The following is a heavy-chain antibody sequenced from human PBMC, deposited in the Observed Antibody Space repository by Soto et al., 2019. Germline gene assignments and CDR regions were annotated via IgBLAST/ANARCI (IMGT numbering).Heavy chain of an antibody. V-gene: IGHV1-69*06. D-gene: IGHD6-19*01. CDR3: ARDMRLVGGWFNWFDP. Sequence: QVQLVQSGAEVKKPGSSVKVSCKASGGTFSSYAISWVRQAPGQGLEWMGGIIPIVGTANYAQKFQGRVTITADKSTSRAYRGLSSLRSEDTAVYYCARDMRLVGGWFNWFDPWGQGTLVTVCS. CDR1: GGTFSSYA. J-gene: IGHJ5*02. CDR2: IIPIVGTA.